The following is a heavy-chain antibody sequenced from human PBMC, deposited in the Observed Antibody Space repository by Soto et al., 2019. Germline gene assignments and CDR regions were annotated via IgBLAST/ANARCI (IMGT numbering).Heavy chain of an antibody. V-gene: IGHV3-23*01. CDR1: GFTFSSYA. J-gene: IGHJ4*02. CDR2: ISGSGIST. CDR3: AKELQYSSGWSLVDY. Sequence: EVQLLESGGGLVQPGGSLRLSCAASGFTFSSYAMSWVRQTPGKGLEWVSAISGSGISTYYADSVKGRFTISRDNSKNTLYLQMNSLRAEDTAVYYCAKELQYSSGWSLVDYWGQGTLVTVSS. D-gene: IGHD6-19*01.